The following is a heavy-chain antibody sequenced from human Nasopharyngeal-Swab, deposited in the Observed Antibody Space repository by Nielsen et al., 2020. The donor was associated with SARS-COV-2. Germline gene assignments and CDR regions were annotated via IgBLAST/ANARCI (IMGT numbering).Heavy chain of an antibody. CDR2: INWNSGST. V-gene: IGHV3-9*01. CDR3: AKDIGGSYSEGFDY. J-gene: IGHJ4*02. Sequence: SLKISCAASGLTFDDYAMHWVRQAPGKGLEWVSGINWNSGSTGYADSVKGRFTIFRDNARDSLYLLMNSLRVEDTAFYYCAKDIGGSYSEGFDYWGQGIVVTVSA. CDR1: GLTFDDYA. D-gene: IGHD2-15*01.